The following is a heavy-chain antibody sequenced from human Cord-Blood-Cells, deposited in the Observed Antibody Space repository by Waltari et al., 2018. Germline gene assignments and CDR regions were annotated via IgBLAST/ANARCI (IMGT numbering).Heavy chain of an antibody. CDR3: ARNGERGGSGWYWFDP. Sequence: QVQLVQSGAEVKKPGASVKVSCKASGYTFTSYAMHWVRQAPGQRLEWMGWINAVNGNTNDSQKFPARVTITRDTSASTDYMGLSSRRSEDTTVYYCARNGERGGSGWYWFDPWGQGTLVTVSS. V-gene: IGHV1-3*01. J-gene: IGHJ5*02. CDR2: INAVNGNT. D-gene: IGHD6-19*01. CDR1: GYTFTSYA.